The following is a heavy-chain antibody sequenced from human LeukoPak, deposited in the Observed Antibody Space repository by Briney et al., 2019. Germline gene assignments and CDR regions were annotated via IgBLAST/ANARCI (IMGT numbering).Heavy chain of an antibody. Sequence: HPGGSLRLSCAASGFTFSSYGMHWVRQAPGKGLEWVAVISYDGSNKYYADSVKGRFTISRDNSKNTLYLQMNSLRAEDTAVYYCARNGIAAAFALGDYWGQGTLVTVSS. CDR3: ARNGIAAAFALGDY. J-gene: IGHJ4*02. CDR1: GFTFSSYG. D-gene: IGHD6-13*01. V-gene: IGHV3-30*03. CDR2: ISYDGSNK.